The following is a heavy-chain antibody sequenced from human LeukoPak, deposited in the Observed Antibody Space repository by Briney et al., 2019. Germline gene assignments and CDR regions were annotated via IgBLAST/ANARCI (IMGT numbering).Heavy chain of an antibody. CDR1: GGSISSGSYY. V-gene: IGHV4-61*02. D-gene: IGHD5-12*01. CDR2: IYTSGST. CDR3: ARGFGLYSGYDGFWFDP. Sequence: NPSETLSLTCTVSGGSISSGSYYWSWIRQPAGKGLEWIGRIYTSGSTNYNPSLKSRVTISVDTSKNQFSLKLSSVTAADTAVYYCARGFGLYSGYDGFWFDPWGQGTLVTVSS. J-gene: IGHJ5*02.